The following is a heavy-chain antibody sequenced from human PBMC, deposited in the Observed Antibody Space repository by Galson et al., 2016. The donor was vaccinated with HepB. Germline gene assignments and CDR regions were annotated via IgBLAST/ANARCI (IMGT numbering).Heavy chain of an antibody. J-gene: IGHJ3*02. Sequence: SLRLSCAASGFTFSSYAMNWVRQAPGKGLEWVSYITGSGAYTSYADSVKGRFTISRDNSKNTLFLQMNSLRAEDTAMFYCAKGLSYNEHAFDIWGQGTMVSVSS. CDR1: GFTFSSYA. V-gene: IGHV3-23*01. CDR2: ITGSGAYT. D-gene: IGHD5-24*01. CDR3: AKGLSYNEHAFDI.